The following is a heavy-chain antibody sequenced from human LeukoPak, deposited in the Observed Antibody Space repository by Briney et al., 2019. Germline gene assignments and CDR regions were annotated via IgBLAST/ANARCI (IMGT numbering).Heavy chain of an antibody. CDR1: GGSISSYY. V-gene: IGHV4-59*01. J-gene: IGHJ6*03. CDR2: IYYSGST. CDR3: ASLKRWLQLPAYYYYYMDV. Sequence: SETLSLTCTVSGGSISSYYWSWIRQPPGKGLEWIGYIYYSGSTNYNPSLKSRVTISVDTSKNQFSLKLSSVTAADTAVYCCASLKRWLQLPAYYYYYMDVWGKGTTVTVSS. D-gene: IGHD5-24*01.